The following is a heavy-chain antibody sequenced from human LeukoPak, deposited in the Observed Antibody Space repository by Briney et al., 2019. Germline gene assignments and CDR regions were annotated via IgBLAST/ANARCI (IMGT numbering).Heavy chain of an antibody. J-gene: IGHJ5*02. CDR3: ARDKYMSGHVGSLFDP. V-gene: IGHV3-7*01. D-gene: IGHD1-1*01. CDR1: GFTFSNYW. Sequence: PGGSLRLSCAASGFTFSNYWVSWVRQTPGKGLEWVAEIKQDGSEENYVDSVKGRFIISRDNTKSSLSLQMNSLRGEDTAVYYCARDKYMSGHVGSLFDPWGQGTLVIVSS. CDR2: IKQDGSEE.